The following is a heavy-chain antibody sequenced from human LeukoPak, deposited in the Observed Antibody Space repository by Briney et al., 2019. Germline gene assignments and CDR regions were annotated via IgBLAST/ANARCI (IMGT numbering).Heavy chain of an antibody. CDR2: IYDSGST. CDR3: ARGSSRGWFDP. V-gene: IGHV4-59*01. Sequence: SETLSLTCTVSGGSISSYYWSWIRQPPGKGLEWIGYIYDSGSTNYNPSLKSRVTISVGASKNHFSLKLSSVTAAGTAVYYCARGSSRGWFDPWGQGPLVTVSS. CDR1: GGSISSYY. D-gene: IGHD6-6*01. J-gene: IGHJ5*02.